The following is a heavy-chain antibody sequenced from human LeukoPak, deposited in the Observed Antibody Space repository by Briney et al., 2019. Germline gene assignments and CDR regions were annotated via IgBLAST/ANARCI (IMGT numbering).Heavy chain of an antibody. V-gene: IGHV4-59*01. CDR3: ARDKARRIVLMVSAINCMDV. J-gene: IGHJ6*03. Sequence: SETLSLTCTVSGGSISNYYWSWIRQPPGKELEWIGYIYYIGSTNYNPSLKRRVTISVDTSKNQFSLKLSSVTAADTAVYYCARDKARRIVLMVSAINCMDVWGKGTTVTVSS. CDR1: GGSISNYY. D-gene: IGHD2-8*01. CDR2: IYYIGST.